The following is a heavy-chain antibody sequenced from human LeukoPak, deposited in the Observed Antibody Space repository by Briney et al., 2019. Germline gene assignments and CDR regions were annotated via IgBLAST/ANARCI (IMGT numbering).Heavy chain of an antibody. Sequence: PGGSLRLSCTASGFTFSNAWMSWVRQAPGKGLEWIGRIKSNGDGGTTEFAAPVKGRFTISRDGSKNTLYLQMNSLETEDTAVYYCTAGGNCQTTSCYWGRGALVTVSS. V-gene: IGHV3-15*01. CDR1: GFTFSNAW. D-gene: IGHD2-2*01. CDR3: TAGGNCQTTSCY. J-gene: IGHJ4*02. CDR2: IKSNGDGGTT.